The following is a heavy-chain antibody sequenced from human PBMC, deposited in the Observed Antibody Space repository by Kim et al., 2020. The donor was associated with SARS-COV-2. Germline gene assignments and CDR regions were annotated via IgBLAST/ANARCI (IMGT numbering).Heavy chain of an antibody. CDR1: GGSFSGYY. CDR3: ARGDYDSSGYYYSFDY. CDR2: INHSGST. J-gene: IGHJ4*02. D-gene: IGHD3-22*01. Sequence: SETLSLTCAVYGGSFSGYYWSWIRQPPGKGLEWIGEINHSGSTNYNPSLKSRVTISVDTSKNQFSLKLSSVTAADTAVYYCARGDYDSSGYYYSFDYWGQGTLVTLSP. V-gene: IGHV4-34*01.